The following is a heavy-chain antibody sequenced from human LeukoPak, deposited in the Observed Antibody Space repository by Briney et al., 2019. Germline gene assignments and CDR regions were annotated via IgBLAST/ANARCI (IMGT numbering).Heavy chain of an antibody. J-gene: IGHJ5*02. D-gene: IGHD3-22*01. V-gene: IGHV3-21*04. Sequence: GGSLRLSCAASGFTFSSYSMNWIRQAPGKGLEWVSSISSSTSYIYYADSVKGRFTISRDNSKNTLYLQMNSLRAEDTAVYYCAKVPRDSSPFDPWGQGTLVAVSS. CDR3: AKVPRDSSPFDP. CDR2: ISSSTSYI. CDR1: GFTFSSYS.